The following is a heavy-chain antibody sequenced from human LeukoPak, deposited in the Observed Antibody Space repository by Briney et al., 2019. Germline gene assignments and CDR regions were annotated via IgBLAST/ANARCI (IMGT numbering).Heavy chain of an antibody. V-gene: IGHV3-33*01. CDR1: GFIYDTYG. CDR3: ASDTSAGGGTGGSDY. CDR2: IWCDGSKK. D-gene: IGHD1-1*01. Sequence: GGSLRLSCAASGFIYDTYGMHWVRQAPGKGLEWVAVIWCDGSKKYYADSVKGRFTISSDNSKNTLDLYMSSLGVEDTAMYYCASDTSAGGGTGGSDYWGQGTLVTVSS. J-gene: IGHJ4*02.